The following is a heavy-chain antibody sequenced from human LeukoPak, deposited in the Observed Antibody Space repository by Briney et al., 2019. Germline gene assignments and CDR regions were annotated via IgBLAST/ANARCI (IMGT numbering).Heavy chain of an antibody. D-gene: IGHD2-15*01. Sequence: GASVKVSCKASGYTFTSYGISRVRQAPGQGLEWMGWISAYNGNTNYAQKLQGRVTMTTDTSTSTAYMELRSLRSDDTAVYYCAREPSSVVAAYYYYYMDVWGKGTTVTVSS. V-gene: IGHV1-18*01. J-gene: IGHJ6*03. CDR2: ISAYNGNT. CDR1: GYTFTSYG. CDR3: AREPSSVVAAYYYYYMDV.